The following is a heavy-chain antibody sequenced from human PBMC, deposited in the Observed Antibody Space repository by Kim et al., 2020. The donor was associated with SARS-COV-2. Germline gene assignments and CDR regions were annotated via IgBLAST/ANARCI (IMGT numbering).Heavy chain of an antibody. J-gene: IGHJ4*02. CDR2: INPNSGGT. Sequence: ASVKVSCKASGYTFTGYYMHWVRQAPGQGLEWMGRINPNSGGTNYAQKFQGRVTMTRDTSISTAYMELSRLRSDDTAVYYCASNDPAYGSGTDYWGQGTLVTVSS. CDR3: ASNDPAYGSGTDY. D-gene: IGHD3-10*01. V-gene: IGHV1-2*06. CDR1: GYTFTGYY.